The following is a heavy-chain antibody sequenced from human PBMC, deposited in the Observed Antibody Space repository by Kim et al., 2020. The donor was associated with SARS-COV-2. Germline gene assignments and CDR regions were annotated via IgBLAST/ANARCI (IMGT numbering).Heavy chain of an antibody. CDR1: GFTFSSYW. D-gene: IGHD7-27*01. J-gene: IGHJ6*02. CDR3: ATHTGYGMDV. V-gene: IGHV3-74*01. Sequence: GGSLRLSCAASGFTFSSYWMHWVRQAPGNGLVWVSRINSDGSSTSYADSVKGRFTISRDNAKNTLYLQMNSLRAEDTAVYYCATHTGYGMDVWGQGTTVTVSS. CDR2: INSDGSST.